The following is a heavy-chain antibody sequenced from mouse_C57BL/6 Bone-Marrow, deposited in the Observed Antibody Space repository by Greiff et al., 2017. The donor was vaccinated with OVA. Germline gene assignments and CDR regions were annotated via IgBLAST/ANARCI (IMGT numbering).Heavy chain of an antibody. V-gene: IGHV1-15*01. D-gene: IGHD2-5*01. CDR1: GYTFTDYE. CDR3: TSYSKGGFAY. Sequence: LVESGAELVRPGASVTLSCKASGYTFTDYEMHWVKQTPVHGLEWIGAIDPETGGTAYNQKFKGKAILTADKSSSTAYMELRSLTSEDSAVYYCTSYSKGGFAYWGQGTLVTVSA. J-gene: IGHJ3*01. CDR2: IDPETGGT.